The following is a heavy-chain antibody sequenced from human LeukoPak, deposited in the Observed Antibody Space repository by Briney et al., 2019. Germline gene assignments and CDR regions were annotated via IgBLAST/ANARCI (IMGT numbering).Heavy chain of an antibody. Sequence: EASVKVSCKASGYTFSSHDINWVRQATGHGLEWMGWMNPHSGNTGYAQKFQGRVTMTRNTPMGTAYMELSSLRSEDTAVYYCARGYSINCSSTSCNHYLNWFDPWGQGTLVTVSS. V-gene: IGHV1-8*01. CDR1: GYTFSSHD. CDR2: MNPHSGNT. J-gene: IGHJ5*02. CDR3: ARGYSINCSSTSCNHYLNWFDP. D-gene: IGHD2-2*01.